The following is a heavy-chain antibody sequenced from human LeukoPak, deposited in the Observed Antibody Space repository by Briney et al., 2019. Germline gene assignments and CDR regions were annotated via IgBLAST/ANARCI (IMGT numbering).Heavy chain of an antibody. V-gene: IGHV1-2*02. CDR3: VRGDYYDRGVYYYD. CDR1: GYTFTAYY. J-gene: IGHJ4*02. CDR2: FSPKSGGT. D-gene: IGHD3-22*01. Sequence: ASVKVSCKASGYTFTAYYMHWVRQAPGQGLEWMGWFSPKSGGTNYAQKLQGRVTMTRDTSVKTAYMEPSSLRSDDTAVYYCVRGDYYDRGVYYYDWGQGTLVTVSS.